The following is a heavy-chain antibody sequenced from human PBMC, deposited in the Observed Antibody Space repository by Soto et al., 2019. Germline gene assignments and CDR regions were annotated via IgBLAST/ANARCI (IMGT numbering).Heavy chain of an antibody. Sequence: GGSLRLSCAASGFTLSSYGMHWVRQAPGKGLEWVAVIWYDGSNKYYADSVKGRFTISRDNSKNTLYLQMNSLRAEDTAVYYYARGEGGSNYGYYFDYWGQGTLVTVSS. CDR2: IWYDGSNK. V-gene: IGHV3-33*01. J-gene: IGHJ4*02. CDR1: GFTLSSYG. CDR3: ARGEGGSNYGYYFDY. D-gene: IGHD4-4*01.